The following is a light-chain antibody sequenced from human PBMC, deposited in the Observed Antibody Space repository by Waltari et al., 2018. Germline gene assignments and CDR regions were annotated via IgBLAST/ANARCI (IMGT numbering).Light chain of an antibody. V-gene: IGLV2-18*02. CDR3: CSYTTSATWV. CDR1: SSDVGSYDF. J-gene: IGLJ3*02. Sequence: QSALIQPPSVSGSPGQSVTISCTGTSSDVGSYDFVSWYQQHPGTVPKPMIYNVNTRPSGGPDRFSGSKSGNTASMTISGLQAEDEADYYCCSYTTSATWVFGGGTKLTVL. CDR2: NVN.